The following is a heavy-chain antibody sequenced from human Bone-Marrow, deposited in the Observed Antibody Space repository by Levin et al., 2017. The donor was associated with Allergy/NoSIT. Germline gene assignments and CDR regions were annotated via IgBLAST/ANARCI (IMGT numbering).Heavy chain of an antibody. D-gene: IGHD3-22*01. CDR2: ISGSGGNS. J-gene: IGHJ4*02. V-gene: IGHV3-23*01. CDR3: AKNTRQSSGRCLEY. Sequence: GGSLRLSCAASGFTFSNYAMSWVRQAPGKGLEWVSVISGSGGNSYYPDSVKGRFTISRDNSKNTLFLQMNSLRAEDTALYYCAKNTRQSSGRCLEYWGQGNLVTVSS. CDR1: GFTFSNYA.